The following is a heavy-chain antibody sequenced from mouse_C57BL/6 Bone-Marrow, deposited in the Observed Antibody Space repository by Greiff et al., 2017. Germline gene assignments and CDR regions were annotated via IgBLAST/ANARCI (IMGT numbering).Heavy chain of an antibody. V-gene: IGHV1-72*01. D-gene: IGHD1-1*01. J-gene: IGHJ1*03. CDR3: ARSFLITFYWYFDV. CDR2: IDPNSGGT. CDR1: GYTFTSYW. Sequence: QVQLKQPGAELVKPGASVKLSCKASGYTFTSYWMHWVKQRPGRGLEWIGRIDPNSGGTKYNEKFKSKATLTVDKPSSTAYMQLSSLTSEDSAVYYCARSFLITFYWYFDVWGTGTTVTVSS.